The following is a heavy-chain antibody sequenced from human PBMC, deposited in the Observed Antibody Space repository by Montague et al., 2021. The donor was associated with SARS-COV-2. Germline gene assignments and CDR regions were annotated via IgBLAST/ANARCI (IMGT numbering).Heavy chain of an antibody. CDR1: GLTFSSYA. D-gene: IGHD3-22*01. CDR2: ISYDGSNK. CDR3: ARARRGGYYDSLDY. J-gene: IGHJ4*02. V-gene: IGHV3-30-3*01. Sequence: SLRLSCAASGLTFSSYAMHWVRQAPGKGLEWVAVISYDGSNKYYADSVKGRFTISRDNSKNTLYLQMNSLRAEDTAVYYCARARRGGYYDSLDYWGQGTLVTVSS.